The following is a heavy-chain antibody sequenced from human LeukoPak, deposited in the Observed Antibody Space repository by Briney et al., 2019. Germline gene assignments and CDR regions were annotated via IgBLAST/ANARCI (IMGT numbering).Heavy chain of an antibody. V-gene: IGHV4-30-4*01. J-gene: IGHJ5*02. Sequence: PSETLSLTCTVSGGSISSGEYYWSWIRQPPGKGLEWIGYIFYSGNTYYSPSFKSRLSISVDTSKNQFSLRLASVTAADTALFFRARGYGDTVFDPLGQGTPVTVSS. D-gene: IGHD4-17*01. CDR2: IFYSGNT. CDR1: GGSISSGEYY. CDR3: ARGYGDTVFDP.